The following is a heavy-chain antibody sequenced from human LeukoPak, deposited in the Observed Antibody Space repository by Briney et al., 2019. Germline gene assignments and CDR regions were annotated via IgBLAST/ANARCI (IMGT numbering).Heavy chain of an antibody. CDR2: INVGNGNT. V-gene: IGHV1-3*01. Sequence: GASVKVSCKASGYTFINHAIHWVRQAPGQRLEWMGWINVGNGNTKYSQNFQGRITISRDTSATTGYMDLSSLRSEDTAVYYCASRLGRSFDYWGQGTLVTVSS. J-gene: IGHJ4*02. CDR3: ASRLGRSFDY. D-gene: IGHD2-21*01. CDR1: GYTFINHA.